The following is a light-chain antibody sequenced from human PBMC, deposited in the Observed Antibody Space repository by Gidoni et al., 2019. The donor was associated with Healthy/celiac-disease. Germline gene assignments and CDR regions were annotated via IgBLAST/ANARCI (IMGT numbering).Light chain of an antibody. J-gene: IGKJ1*01. CDR1: QSILYSSKNKNY. V-gene: IGKV4-1*01. CDR2: WAS. CDR3: QQYYSAPRT. Sequence: DIAMTQSPDSLAVSLGERATINCKSSQSILYSSKNKNYLAWYQQKPGQPPKLLIYWASTRESGVPDRFSGSGSGTDFTLTISSLQAEDVAFYYCQQYYSAPRTFGQGTKVEIK.